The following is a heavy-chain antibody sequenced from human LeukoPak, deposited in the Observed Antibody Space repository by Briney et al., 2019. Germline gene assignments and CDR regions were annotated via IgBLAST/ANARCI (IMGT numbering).Heavy chain of an antibody. V-gene: IGHV4-38-2*02. CDR1: GYSISNGYY. Sequence: PSETLSLTCSVSGYSISNGYYWGWIRQPPGKGLEWIGEINHSGSTNYNPSLKSRVTISVDTSKNQFSLKLSSVTAADTAVYYCARDWRMGSVVKKTGGAFDIWGQGTMVTVSS. J-gene: IGHJ3*02. CDR3: ARDWRMGSVVKKTGGAFDI. D-gene: IGHD2-21*01. CDR2: INHSGST.